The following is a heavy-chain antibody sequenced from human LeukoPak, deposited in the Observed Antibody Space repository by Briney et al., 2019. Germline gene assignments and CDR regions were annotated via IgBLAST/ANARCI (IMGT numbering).Heavy chain of an antibody. CDR1: GFTFSSYW. D-gene: IGHD3-10*01. Sequence: GGSLRLSCAASGFTFSSYWMSWVRQAPGKGLEWVANIKQDGSEKYYVDSVKGRFTISRDNAKSSLYLQMNSLRAEDTAVYYCARALGVPASRGAFDIWGQGTMVTVSS. V-gene: IGHV3-7*01. CDR3: ARALGVPASRGAFDI. CDR2: IKQDGSEK. J-gene: IGHJ3*02.